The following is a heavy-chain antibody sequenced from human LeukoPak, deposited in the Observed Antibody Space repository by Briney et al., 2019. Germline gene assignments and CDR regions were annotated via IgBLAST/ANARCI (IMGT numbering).Heavy chain of an antibody. J-gene: IGHJ4*02. Sequence: GGSLRLSCAASGFTFSSYSMNWVRQAPGKGLEWVSYISSSSSTIYYADSVKGRFTISRDNAKNSLYLQMNSLRAEDTAVYYCARGVGYCSSTSCYVSHFDYWGQGTLVTVSS. CDR1: GFTFSSYS. CDR3: ARGVGYCSSTSCYVSHFDY. CDR2: ISSSSSTI. D-gene: IGHD2-2*01. V-gene: IGHV3-48*04.